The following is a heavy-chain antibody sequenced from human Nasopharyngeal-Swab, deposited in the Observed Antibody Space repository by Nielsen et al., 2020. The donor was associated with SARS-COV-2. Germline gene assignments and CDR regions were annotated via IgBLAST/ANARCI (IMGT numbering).Heavy chain of an antibody. CDR3: AREEYYYDSSGNYYRAFDN. CDR2: VSYSGIT. V-gene: IGHV4-59*11. Sequence: SETLSLTCTVSGAFISGHHWSWIRQPPGKGLEWIGYVSYSGITNDNPSLNSRVTISADSSKNQFSLELGSVTAADTAVYYCAREEYYYDSSGNYYRAFDNWGQGTLVSVSS. CDR1: GAFISGHH. J-gene: IGHJ4*02. D-gene: IGHD3-22*01.